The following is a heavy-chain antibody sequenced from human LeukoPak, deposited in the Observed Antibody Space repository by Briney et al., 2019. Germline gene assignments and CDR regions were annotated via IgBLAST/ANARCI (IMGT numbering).Heavy chain of an antibody. J-gene: IGHJ5*02. CDR1: GYTCTNYW. V-gene: IGHV5-51*01. D-gene: IGHD2-2*01. Sequence: GESLKISCKASGYTCTNYWIGWVRQMPGKGLEWIGTTYPGDSDTRYSPSFHGQVTISADKSISTAYLQWSSLRASDTGIYYCARRPASVGGGFDPWGQGTLVTVSS. CDR3: ARRPASVGGGFDP. CDR2: TYPGDSDT.